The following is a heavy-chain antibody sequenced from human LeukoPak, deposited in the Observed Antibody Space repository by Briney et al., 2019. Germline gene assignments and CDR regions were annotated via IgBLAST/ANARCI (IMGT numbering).Heavy chain of an antibody. J-gene: IGHJ4*02. Sequence: SETLSRTASGSACTISSYYWIWHGQPHGNERKWRGRIYTGGSTNYNTSPKSRITISVDTSKKQFSLQLSPGTAAATAVYYCARATRPRRSSWYSRTSSNYFDYWGQGPLVTVSP. CDR1: ACTISSYY. CDR3: ARATRPRRSSWYSRTSSNYFDY. D-gene: IGHD6-13*01. V-gene: IGHV4-4*07. CDR2: IYTGGST.